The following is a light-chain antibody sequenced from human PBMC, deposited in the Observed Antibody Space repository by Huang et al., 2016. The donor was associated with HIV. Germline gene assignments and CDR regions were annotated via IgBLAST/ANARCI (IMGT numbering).Light chain of an antibody. V-gene: IGKV3-15*01. CDR3: LHYDNWPPYT. CDR2: AAS. CDR1: KRVGNN. Sequence: EIVMTQSPTTLSVSPGERATLSCRASKRVGNNIAWYQQKPGQSPRLLIYAASTRPTGISCRFSGSGSETDFTLTIISLQSEDFAVYYCLHYDNWPPYTFGQGTKVELK. J-gene: IGKJ2*01.